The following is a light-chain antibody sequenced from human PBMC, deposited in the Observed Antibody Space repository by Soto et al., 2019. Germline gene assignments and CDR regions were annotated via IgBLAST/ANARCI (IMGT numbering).Light chain of an antibody. CDR3: QQYYSFPPT. J-gene: IGKJ1*01. V-gene: IGKV1-5*01. Sequence: DIQMTQSPSTLSASVEDRVTITCRASQSIVYFLAWYQQKPGEAPKVLIYAASTLQSGVPSRFSGSGSGTDFTLTISCLQSEDFATYYCQQYYSFPPTFGQGTKVDI. CDR2: AAS. CDR1: QSIVYF.